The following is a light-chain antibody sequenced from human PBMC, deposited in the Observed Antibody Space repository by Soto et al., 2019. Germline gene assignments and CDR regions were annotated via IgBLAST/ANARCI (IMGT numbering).Light chain of an antibody. CDR2: GAS. J-gene: IGKJ2*01. V-gene: IGKV3-20*01. Sequence: PGERATLSCRASQSVSSSYLAWYQQKPGQAPRLLIYGASSRATGVPDRFSGSGSGTDFTLTISRLEPEDFAVYYCQQYDSSPPYTFGQGTKLEIK. CDR1: QSVSSSY. CDR3: QQYDSSPPYT.